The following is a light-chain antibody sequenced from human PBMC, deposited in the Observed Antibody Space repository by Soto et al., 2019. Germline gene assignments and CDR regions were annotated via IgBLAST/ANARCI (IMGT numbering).Light chain of an antibody. J-gene: IGLJ1*01. CDR1: SNDIGGYNY. CDR3: CSYAGDTTYV. Sequence: QSALTQPASVSGSPGQSITISCTGTSNDIGGYNYVSWYQQHPDKAPKLMIYEVGKRPSGVSNRFSGSKSGNTAFLTISGLQPADEADYYCCSYAGDTTYVFGTGTKLTVL. CDR2: EVG. V-gene: IGLV2-23*02.